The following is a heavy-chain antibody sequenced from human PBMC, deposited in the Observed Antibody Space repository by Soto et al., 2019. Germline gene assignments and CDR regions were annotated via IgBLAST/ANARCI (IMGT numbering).Heavy chain of an antibody. D-gene: IGHD3-16*01. Sequence: EVQLVESGGGLVQPGGSLRLSCAASGFSFSTYWMSRVRQVPWTGLEWVANIKADGSETYYVDSVRGRFTISRDNAKTSLFLQLNSLRAEDTAVYYCAKGGHIDFCGQGTLVTVSS. V-gene: IGHV3-7*03. J-gene: IGHJ4*02. CDR2: IKADGSET. CDR3: AKGGHIDF. CDR1: GFSFSTYW.